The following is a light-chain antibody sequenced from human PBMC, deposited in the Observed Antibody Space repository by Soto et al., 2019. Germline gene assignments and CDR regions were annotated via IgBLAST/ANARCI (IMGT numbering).Light chain of an antibody. CDR3: CLYASSSTFI. Sequence: QSALTQPASVSGSPGQSITISCTGTSSDIGSYKLVSWYQQHPGKAPKLMIYEATKRPSGVSNRFSGSKSGNTASLTISGLQAEDEADYYCCLYASSSTFIFGGGTKLTVL. CDR2: EAT. V-gene: IGLV2-23*02. J-gene: IGLJ2*01. CDR1: SSDIGSYKL.